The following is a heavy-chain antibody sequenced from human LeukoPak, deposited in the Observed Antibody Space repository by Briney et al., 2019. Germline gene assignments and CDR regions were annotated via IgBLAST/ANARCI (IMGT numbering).Heavy chain of an antibody. J-gene: IGHJ6*03. Sequence: GGSLRLSCAASGFTFSSYSMNWVRQAPGKGLEWVSSIGSSSYIYYADSVKGRFTISRDNAKNSLYLQMNSLRAEDTAVYYCASIAARPEEYYYYYMDVWGKGTTVTVSS. CDR3: ASIAARPEEYYYYYMDV. CDR1: GFTFSSYS. D-gene: IGHD6-6*01. CDR2: IGSSSYI. V-gene: IGHV3-21*01.